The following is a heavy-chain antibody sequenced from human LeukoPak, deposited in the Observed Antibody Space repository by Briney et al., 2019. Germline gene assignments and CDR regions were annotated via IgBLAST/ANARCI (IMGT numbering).Heavy chain of an antibody. CDR2: IYYSGRT. Sequence: PSETLSLTCTVSGGSITKYYWSWIRQPPGKGLEWIGYIYYSGRTHYNPSLKSPVTISVDTSKNQFSLYLSSVTAADTAVYYCARWDPSFDAFSDAFDIWGQGTMVTVSS. CDR1: GGSITKYY. J-gene: IGHJ3*02. D-gene: IGHD3-9*01. CDR3: ARWDPSFDAFSDAFDI. V-gene: IGHV4-59*01.